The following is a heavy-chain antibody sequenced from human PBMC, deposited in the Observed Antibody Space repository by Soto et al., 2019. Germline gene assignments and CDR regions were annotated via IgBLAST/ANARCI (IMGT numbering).Heavy chain of an antibody. CDR3: AKVGWI. Sequence: EVQLLESGGGLLQPGGSLRLSCAASGLTFSSHAMTWVRQAPGKGLQWVSTISDSGDNTYYADSVKGRFTISRDNFKNTLYLQMNSLRAEDTAVYYCAKVGWIGGQGTLVTVSS. CDR1: GLTFSSHA. V-gene: IGHV3-23*01. CDR2: ISDSGDNT. J-gene: IGHJ4*02. D-gene: IGHD5-12*01.